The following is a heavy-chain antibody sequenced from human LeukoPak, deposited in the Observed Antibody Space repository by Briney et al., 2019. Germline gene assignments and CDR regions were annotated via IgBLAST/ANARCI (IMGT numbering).Heavy chain of an antibody. J-gene: IGHJ4*02. CDR2: ISAYNGNT. CDR1: GYTFTSYG. CDR3: ARGGGLGSSSGYFDY. V-gene: IGHV1-18*01. Sequence: ASVKVSCKASGYTFTSYGISWVRQAPGQGLEWMGWISAYNGNTNYAQKFQGRVTMTRDMSTSTVYMELSSLRSEDTAVYYCARGGGLGSSSGYFDYWGQGTLVTVSS. D-gene: IGHD6-6*01.